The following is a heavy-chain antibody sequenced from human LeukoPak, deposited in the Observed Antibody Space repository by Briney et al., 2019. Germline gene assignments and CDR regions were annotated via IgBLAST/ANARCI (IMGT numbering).Heavy chain of an antibody. CDR3: ARDFEWELRTAYYFDY. J-gene: IGHJ4*02. V-gene: IGHV1-2*02. Sequence: GASVTVSFKASGYTFTGYYMHWVRQAPGQGLEWVGWINPNSGGTNYAQKFQGRVTMTRDTSISTAYMELSRLRSDDTAVYYCARDFEWELRTAYYFDYWGQGTLVTVSS. CDR2: INPNSGGT. D-gene: IGHD1-26*01. CDR1: GYTFTGYY.